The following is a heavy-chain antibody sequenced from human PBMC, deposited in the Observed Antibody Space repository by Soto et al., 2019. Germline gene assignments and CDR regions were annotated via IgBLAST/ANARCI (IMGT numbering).Heavy chain of an antibody. V-gene: IGHV2-5*02. CDR3: AHRRIGVSQWNYGDFDH. D-gene: IGHD3-3*01. CDR1: GFSLSTSGVG. Sequence: QITLKESGPTLVKPTQTLTLTCTFSGFSLSTSGVGVGWIRQPPGKALEGLVIIYWDDDKRYSPSLRSRLTISKDTSKNQVVLIMTNVDPEDTATYFCAHRRIGVSQWNYGDFDHWGQGILVTVSS. J-gene: IGHJ4*02. CDR2: IYWDDDK.